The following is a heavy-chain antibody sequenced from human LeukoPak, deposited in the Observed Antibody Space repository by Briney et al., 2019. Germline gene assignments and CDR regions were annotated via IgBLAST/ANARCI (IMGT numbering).Heavy chain of an antibody. CDR2: INPNSGGT. Sequence: GASVKVSCKASGYTVTGYYMHWVRQAPGQGLEWKGRINPNSGGTNYAQKFQGRVTMTRDTSISTAYKELSRLRSDDTAVYYCARDLSVSGFDYWGQGTLVNVSS. CDR1: GYTVTGYY. J-gene: IGHJ4*02. V-gene: IGHV1-2*06. D-gene: IGHD3-10*01. CDR3: ARDLSVSGFDY.